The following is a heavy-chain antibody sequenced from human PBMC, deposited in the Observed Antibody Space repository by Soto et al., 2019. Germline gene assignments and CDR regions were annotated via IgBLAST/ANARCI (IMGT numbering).Heavy chain of an antibody. CDR3: AAVHVEGTVTYYYGMDV. CDR2: ISGSGGNT. CDR1: GFTFSSYA. V-gene: IGHV3-23*01. J-gene: IGHJ6*02. Sequence: EVQLLESGGGLVQPGGSLRLSCAASGFTFSSYAMSSVRQTPGKGLEWVSAISGSGGNTYYADSVKGRFTISRDNSKNTLYLQMNSLRVEDTAVYYCAAVHVEGTVTYYYGMDVWGQGSTVTVSS. D-gene: IGHD4-4*01.